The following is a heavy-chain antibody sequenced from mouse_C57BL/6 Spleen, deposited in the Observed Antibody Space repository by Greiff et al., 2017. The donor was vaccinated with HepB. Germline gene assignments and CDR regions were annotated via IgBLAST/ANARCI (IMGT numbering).Heavy chain of an antibody. CDR2: INYDGSST. J-gene: IGHJ2*01. D-gene: IGHD4-1*01. CDR3: ARDNTGTAYFDY. Sequence: EVKVVESEGGLVQPGSSMKLSCTASGFTFSDYYMAWVRQVPEKGLEWVANINYDGSSTYYLDSLKSRFIISRDNAKNILYLQMSSLKSEDTATYYCARDNTGTAYFDYWGQGTTLTVSS. CDR1: GFTFSDYY. V-gene: IGHV5-16*01.